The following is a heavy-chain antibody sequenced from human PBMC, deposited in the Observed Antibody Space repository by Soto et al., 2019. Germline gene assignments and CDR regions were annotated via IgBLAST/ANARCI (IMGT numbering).Heavy chain of an antibody. CDR1: GYTFSTYY. CDR2: INPSGGST. J-gene: IGHJ4*02. D-gene: IGHD4-4*01. V-gene: IGHV1-46*01. CDR3: ARYDYNGYYFDY. Sequence: GASVKVSCKASGYTFSTYYMHWVRQAPGQGYEWMGIINPSGGSTTYAQKFQGRVTMTRDTSTTTVYMKLSSLKSEDTAVYYCARYDYNGYYFDYWGQGTLVTVSS.